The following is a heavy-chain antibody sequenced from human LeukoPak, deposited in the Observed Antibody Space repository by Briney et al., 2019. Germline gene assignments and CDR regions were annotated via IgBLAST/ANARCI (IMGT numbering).Heavy chain of an antibody. J-gene: IGHJ4*02. Sequence: SQTLSLTCAISGGSVSSNSAAWDWIRPSPSRGREWLGRTYFRSKWYNDYAVSVKSRITIKPDTTKNQFSLQLNSVTPEDTAVYYCAKSTRPVAYWGQGTLVTVSS. CDR1: GGSVSSNSAA. V-gene: IGHV6-1*01. D-gene: IGHD2-2*01. CDR2: TYFRSKWYN. CDR3: AKSTRPVAY.